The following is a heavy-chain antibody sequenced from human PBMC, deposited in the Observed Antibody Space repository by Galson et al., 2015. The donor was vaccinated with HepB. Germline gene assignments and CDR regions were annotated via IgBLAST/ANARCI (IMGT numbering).Heavy chain of an antibody. D-gene: IGHD7-27*01. CDR1: RFVFNNYN. CDR2: ISSDSTYI. V-gene: IGHV3-21*01. Sequence: SLRLSCAGSRFVFNNYNMIWVRQAPGKGLEWVSSISSDSTYIFYADSVKGRFTISRDNAKNSLSLQINNLRAEDTALYYCARDRPLGTPLDYWGQGTLVTVSS. J-gene: IGHJ4*02. CDR3: ARDRPLGTPLDY.